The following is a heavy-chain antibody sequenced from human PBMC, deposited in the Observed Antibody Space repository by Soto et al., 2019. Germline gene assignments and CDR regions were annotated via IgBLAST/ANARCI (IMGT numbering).Heavy chain of an antibody. J-gene: IGHJ5*02. CDR1: GYTLTELS. V-gene: IGHV1-24*01. CDR2: FDPEDGET. CDR3: ATERITMVRGVIGFDH. Sequence: SVQVSCKVSGYTLTELSMHWVRQAPGKGLEWMGGFDPEDGETIYAQKFQGRVTMTEDTSTDTAYMELSSMRSEDTAVYYCATERITMVRGVIGFDHCGQGTLVTV. D-gene: IGHD3-10*01.